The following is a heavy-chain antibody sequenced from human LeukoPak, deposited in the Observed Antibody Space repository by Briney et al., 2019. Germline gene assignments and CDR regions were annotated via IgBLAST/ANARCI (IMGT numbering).Heavy chain of an antibody. D-gene: IGHD3-16*01. CDR2: IHYRGST. CDR1: NGLLIDYF. Sequence: PSETLSLTCTVSNGLLIDYFWNWIRQSPGKGLEWIGNIHYRGSTNYNPSFKSRVTMSADTSKNQFSLMLSSVTAADTAVYYCARRSSLYSYGFIGAFDIWGPGTAVSVSS. CDR3: ARRSSLYSYGFIGAFDI. J-gene: IGHJ3*02. V-gene: IGHV4-59*08.